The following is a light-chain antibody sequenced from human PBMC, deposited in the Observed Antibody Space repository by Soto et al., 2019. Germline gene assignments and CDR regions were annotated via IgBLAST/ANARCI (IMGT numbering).Light chain of an antibody. J-gene: IGKJ2*01. CDR1: QGISNY. CDR2: AAS. CDR3: QKYNSAPHT. Sequence: DIQMTQSPSSLSASVGDRVTITCRASQGISNYLAWYQQKPGTVPKLLIYAASTLQSGVPSRFSGSGSGTNFTLTIRSLQPEDVATYYCQKYNSAPHTFGQGTKLEIK. V-gene: IGKV1-27*01.